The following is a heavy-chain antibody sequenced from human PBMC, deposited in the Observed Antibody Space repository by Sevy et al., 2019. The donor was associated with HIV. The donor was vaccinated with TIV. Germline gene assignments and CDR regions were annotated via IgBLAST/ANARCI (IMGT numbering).Heavy chain of an antibody. Sequence: GGSLRRSCAASGFTFSSYSMNWVRQAPGKGLEWVSYISSSSSTIYYADSVKGRFTISRDNAKNSLYLQMNSLRAEDTAVYYCARLSGYSSSWSYFDYWGQGTLVTVSS. CDR1: GFTFSSYS. D-gene: IGHD6-13*01. V-gene: IGHV3-48*01. CDR3: ARLSGYSSSWSYFDY. J-gene: IGHJ4*02. CDR2: ISSSSSTI.